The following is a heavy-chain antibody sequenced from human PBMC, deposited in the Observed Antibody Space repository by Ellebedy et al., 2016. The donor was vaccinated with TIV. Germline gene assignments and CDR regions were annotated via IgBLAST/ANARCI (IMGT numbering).Heavy chain of an antibody. V-gene: IGHV4-59*01. Sequence: SETLSLXCTVSGGSISSYYWSWIRQPPGKGLEWIGYIYYSGSTNYNPSLKSRVTISVDTSKNQFSLKLSSVTAADTAVYYCARESTVVTPFDYWGQGTLVTVSS. CDR2: IYYSGST. CDR3: ARESTVVTPFDY. J-gene: IGHJ4*02. D-gene: IGHD4-23*01. CDR1: GGSISSYY.